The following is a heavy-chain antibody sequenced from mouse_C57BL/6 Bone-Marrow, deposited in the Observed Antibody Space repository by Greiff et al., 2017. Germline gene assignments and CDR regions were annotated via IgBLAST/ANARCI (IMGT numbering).Heavy chain of an antibody. V-gene: IGHV5-17*01. Sequence: EVMLVESGGGLVKPGGSLKLSCAASGFTFSDYGMHWVRQAPEKGLEWVAYISRGSSTIYYADTVKGRFTISRDHAKNTLFLQMTSLRSEATAMYYCARQGYYFDYWGQGTTLTVSA. CDR1: GFTFSDYG. CDR3: ARQGYYFDY. J-gene: IGHJ2*01. CDR2: ISRGSSTI.